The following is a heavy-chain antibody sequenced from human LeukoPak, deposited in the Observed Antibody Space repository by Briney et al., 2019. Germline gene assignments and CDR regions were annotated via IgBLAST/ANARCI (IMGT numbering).Heavy chain of an antibody. J-gene: IGHJ4*02. Sequence: GGSLRLSCAASGFTFDDYAMHWVRQAPGKGLEWVSGISWNSGSIGYADSVKGRFTISRDNAKNSLYLQMNSLRAEDTALYYCAKGERGQQSPLDYWGQGTLVTVSS. CDR3: AKGERGQQSPLDY. V-gene: IGHV3-9*01. D-gene: IGHD6-13*01. CDR1: GFTFDDYA. CDR2: ISWNSGSI.